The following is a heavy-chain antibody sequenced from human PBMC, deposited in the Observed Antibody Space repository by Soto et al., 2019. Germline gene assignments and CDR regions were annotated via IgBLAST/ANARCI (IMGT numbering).Heavy chain of an antibody. CDR2: ISGSGGST. CDR3: AKGGRYFDWLFDY. CDR1: GFTFSSYA. V-gene: IGHV3-23*01. J-gene: IGHJ4*02. Sequence: GGSLRLSCAASGFTFSSYAMSWVRQGPGKGLEWVSAISGSGGSTYYADSVKGRFTISRDNSKNTLYLQMNSLRAEDTAVYYCAKGGRYFDWLFDYWGQGTLVTVSS. D-gene: IGHD3-9*01.